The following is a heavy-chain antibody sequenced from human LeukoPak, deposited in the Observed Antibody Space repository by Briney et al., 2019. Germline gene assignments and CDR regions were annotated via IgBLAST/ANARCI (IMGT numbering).Heavy chain of an antibody. J-gene: IGHJ6*01. CDR3: ARGAPHCSSTSCYSYYYGMDV. CDR1: GLTLSNYA. D-gene: IGHD2-2*01. CDR2: ISTNAVTT. V-gene: IGHV3-64*01. Sequence: GGSLRLSCAASGLTLSNYAMHWVRQAPGKGLEHASAISTNAVTTYYANSVKGRVTISRDNSKNTLYLQMGSLRVEDMAVCYCARGAPHCSSTSCYSYYYGMDVWGQGATVTVSS.